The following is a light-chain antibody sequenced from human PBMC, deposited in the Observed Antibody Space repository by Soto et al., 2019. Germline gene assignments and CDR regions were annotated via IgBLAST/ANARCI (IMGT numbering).Light chain of an antibody. Sequence: QSVLTQPASVSGSPGQSITISCTGTISDIGGYNFISWYQHHPGKAPQLVIYDVNNRPSGISYRFSGSKSGNTASLTISGLQAEDEADYYCASYTSTTTLVFGGGTKLTVL. J-gene: IGLJ2*01. V-gene: IGLV2-14*01. CDR1: ISDIGGYNF. CDR3: ASYTSTTTLV. CDR2: DVN.